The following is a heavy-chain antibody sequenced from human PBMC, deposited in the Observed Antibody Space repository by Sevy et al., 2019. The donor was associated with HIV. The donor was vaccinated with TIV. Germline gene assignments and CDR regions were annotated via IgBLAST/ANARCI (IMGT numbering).Heavy chain of an antibody. CDR3: VSLSLSYRSGLSYFDY. D-gene: IGHD6-19*01. Sequence: GGSLRLSCAISGFTVNDKYIIWVRQAPGKGLEWVSVIFSSGSTYYADSAKGRFTISRDNSKNTVDLQMNSVRAEDTAVYYCVSLSLSYRSGLSYFDYWGQGTLVTVSS. V-gene: IGHV3-66*02. J-gene: IGHJ4*02. CDR1: GFTVNDKY. CDR2: IFSSGST.